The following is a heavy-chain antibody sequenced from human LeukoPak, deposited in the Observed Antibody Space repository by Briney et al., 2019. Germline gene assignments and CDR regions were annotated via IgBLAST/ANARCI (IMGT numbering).Heavy chain of an antibody. CDR1: GFTFGDYA. D-gene: IGHD3-10*01. CDR2: IRSKAYGGTT. Sequence: GGSLRLSCTASGFTFGDYAMSWVRQAPGKGLEWVVFIRSKAYGGTTEYAASVKGRFTISRDDSKSIAYLQMNSLKTEDKAVYYCTRFSVLLWFGELFGHYFDYWGQGTLVTVSS. CDR3: TRFSVLLWFGELFGHYFDY. J-gene: IGHJ4*02. V-gene: IGHV3-49*04.